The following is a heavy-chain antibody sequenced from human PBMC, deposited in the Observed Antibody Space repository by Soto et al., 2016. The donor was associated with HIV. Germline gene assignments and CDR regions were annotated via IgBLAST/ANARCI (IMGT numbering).Heavy chain of an antibody. Sequence: EVQLVESGGGLVQPGGSLRLSCAASGFTFSSHYIHWVRQAPGKGLVWISRIKPDGSEVNYADSVKGRFTISRDNAKDTVYVQMNSLRVDDTATYYCIRDLREFDYWGQGTLVTVSS. J-gene: IGHJ4*02. CDR3: IRDLREFDY. CDR1: GFTFSSHY. V-gene: IGHV3-74*01. CDR2: IKPDGSEV.